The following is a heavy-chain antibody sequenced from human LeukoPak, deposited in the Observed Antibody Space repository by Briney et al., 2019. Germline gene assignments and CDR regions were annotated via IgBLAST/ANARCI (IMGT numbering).Heavy chain of an antibody. CDR1: GFTFSSYS. J-gene: IGHJ4*02. CDR2: ISSSSSYI. CDR3: AGDDIVVVPAAITCFDY. D-gene: IGHD2-2*02. V-gene: IGHV3-21*01. Sequence: PGGSLRLSCAASGFTFSSYSMNWVRQAPGKGREWVSSISSSSSYIYYADSVKGRFTISRDNAKNSLYLQMNSLRAEDTAVYYCAGDDIVVVPAAITCFDYWGQGTLVTVSS.